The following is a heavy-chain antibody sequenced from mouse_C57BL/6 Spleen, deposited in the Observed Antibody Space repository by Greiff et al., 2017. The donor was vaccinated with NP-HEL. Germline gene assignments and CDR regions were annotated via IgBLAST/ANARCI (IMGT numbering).Heavy chain of an antibody. CDR1: GYTFTSYD. CDR2: IYPRDGST. Sequence: QVQLQQSGPELVKPGASVKLSCKASGYTFTSYDINWVKQRPGQGLEWIGWIYPRDGSTKYNEKFKGKATLTVDTSSSTAYMELHSLTSEDSAVYFCAREGAYYYGSSYVDYAMDYWGQGTSVTVSS. CDR3: AREGAYYYGSSYVDYAMDY. D-gene: IGHD1-1*01. V-gene: IGHV1-85*01. J-gene: IGHJ4*01.